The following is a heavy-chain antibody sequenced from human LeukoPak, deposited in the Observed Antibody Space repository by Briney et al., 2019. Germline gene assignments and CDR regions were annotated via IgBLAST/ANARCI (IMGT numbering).Heavy chain of an antibody. Sequence: ASVKVSCKASGYTFTGYYIHWVRQAPGQGLEWMGWINPNSGGTNYAQKFQGRVTMTRDTSISTAYMELSRLRSDDTAVYYCARVCSMKRGYSYGPGYWGQGTLVTVSS. J-gene: IGHJ4*02. V-gene: IGHV1-2*02. CDR1: GYTFTGYY. D-gene: IGHD5-18*01. CDR2: INPNSGGT. CDR3: ARVCSMKRGYSYGPGY.